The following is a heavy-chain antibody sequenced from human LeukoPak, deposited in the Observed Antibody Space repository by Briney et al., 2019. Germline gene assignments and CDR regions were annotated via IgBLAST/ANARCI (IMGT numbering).Heavy chain of an antibody. D-gene: IGHD2/OR15-2a*01. J-gene: IGHJ3*02. CDR3: VRGFYFAFDI. Sequence: ASVKVSCKASGYTFTSYGISWVRQAPGRGLEWMGWISVYNGNTNYAQKLQGRVSMTTDTFTSTAYMELRSLRSDDMAVYYCVRGFYFAFDIWGQGTMVTVSS. V-gene: IGHV1-18*03. CDR2: ISVYNGNT. CDR1: GYTFTSYG.